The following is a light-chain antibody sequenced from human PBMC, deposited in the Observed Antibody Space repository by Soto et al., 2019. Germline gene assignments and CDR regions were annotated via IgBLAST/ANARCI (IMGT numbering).Light chain of an antibody. V-gene: IGLV2-14*01. CDR2: EVT. J-gene: IGLJ2*01. CDR3: SSYTTNSTPVV. CDR1: SGDIGGYNY. Sequence: QSALTQPASVSGSPGQSITISCTGTSGDIGGYNYGSWYQQHPGKAPTLLISEVTNRPSGVSNRFSGSKSGNTASLTISGLQAEYEADYYCSSYTTNSTPVVFGGGTKLTVL.